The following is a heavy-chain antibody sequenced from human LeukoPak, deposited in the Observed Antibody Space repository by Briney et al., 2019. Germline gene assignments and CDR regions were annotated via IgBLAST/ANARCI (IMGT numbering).Heavy chain of an antibody. V-gene: IGHV1-24*01. CDR3: ATTNPAYSSSWFYYFDY. D-gene: IGHD6-13*01. Sequence: ASVKVSCKVSGYTLTELSMHWVRQAPGKGLEWMGGFDPEDGETIYAQKFQGRVTMTEDTSTDTAYMELSSLRSEDTAVYYCATTNPAYSSSWFYYFDYWGQGTLVTVSS. CDR1: GYTLTELS. J-gene: IGHJ4*02. CDR2: FDPEDGET.